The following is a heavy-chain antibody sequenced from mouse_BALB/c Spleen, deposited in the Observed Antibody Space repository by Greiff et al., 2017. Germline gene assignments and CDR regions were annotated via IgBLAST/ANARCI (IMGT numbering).Heavy chain of an antibody. J-gene: IGHJ4*01. D-gene: IGHD2-14*01. V-gene: IGHV5-17*02. CDR1: GFTFSSFG. CDR3: ARGAHRYDYAMDY. Sequence: EVQRVESGGGLVQPGGSRKLSCAASGFTFSSFGMHWVRQAPEKGLEWVAYISSGSSTIYYADTVKGRFTISRDNPKNTLFLQMTSLRSEDTAMYYCARGAHRYDYAMDYWGQGTAVTVSS. CDR2: ISSGSSTI.